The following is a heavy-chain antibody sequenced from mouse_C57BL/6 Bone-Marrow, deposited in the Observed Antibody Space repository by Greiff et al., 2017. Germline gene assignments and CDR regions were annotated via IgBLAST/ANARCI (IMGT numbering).Heavy chain of an antibody. CDR3: ARWWLLPTKAVDY. V-gene: IGHV1-59*01. D-gene: IGHD2-3*01. J-gene: IGHJ4*01. Sequence: QVQLQQPGAELVRPGTSVKLSCKASGYTFTSYWMHWVKQRPGQGLEWIGVIDPSDSYTNYNQKFKGKATLTVDTSSSTAYMQLSSLTSEDSAVYYCARWWLLPTKAVDYCGQGTSVTVSA. CDR1: GYTFTSYW. CDR2: IDPSDSYT.